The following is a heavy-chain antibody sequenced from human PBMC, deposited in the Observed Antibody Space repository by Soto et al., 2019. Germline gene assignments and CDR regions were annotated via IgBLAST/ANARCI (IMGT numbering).Heavy chain of an antibody. CDR2: INPSGGSI. J-gene: IGHJ6*02. Sequence: QMQLVQSGAEVKPPGASVKVSCKASGYSFTSYQIHWVRQAPGQGLEWMGIINPSGGSITYAQTFQGRVLMTRDTSTSTLYMELRSLSSEDTAVYYCARDGPPTPTGVGPVYTMDVWGQGTTVTVS. D-gene: IGHD2-8*01. CDR3: ARDGPPTPTGVGPVYTMDV. V-gene: IGHV1-46*01. CDR1: GYSFTSYQ.